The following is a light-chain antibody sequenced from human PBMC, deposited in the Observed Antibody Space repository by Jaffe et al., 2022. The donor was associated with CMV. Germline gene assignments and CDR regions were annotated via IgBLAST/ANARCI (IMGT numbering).Light chain of an antibody. CDR2: DVS. Sequence: QSALTQPASVSGSPGQSITISCTGTSSDVGRYSFVSWYQQYPDKAPKVMIYDVSARPSGVSDRFSGSKSGNTASLTISSLQAEDEADYYCSSYSTSGTWVFGGGTKLTVL. CDR3: SSYSTSGTWV. J-gene: IGLJ2*01. V-gene: IGLV2-14*03. CDR1: SSDVGRYSF.